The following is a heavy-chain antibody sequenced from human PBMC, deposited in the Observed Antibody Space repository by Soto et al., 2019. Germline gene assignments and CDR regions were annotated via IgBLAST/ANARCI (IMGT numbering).Heavy chain of an antibody. Sequence: EMQLVESGGIVVQPGGSLRLSCAASGFTFDDYAMWWVRQAPGKGLVWVSLINWDGDETYYADSVKGRFTISRDNTNNSVYLQMSSLRTEDTALYYCAKGATVTTHYQYYGVDVWGQGTTVTVSS. J-gene: IGHJ6*02. CDR3: AKGATVTTHYQYYGVDV. D-gene: IGHD4-17*01. CDR2: INWDGDET. V-gene: IGHV3-43D*04. CDR1: GFTFDDYA.